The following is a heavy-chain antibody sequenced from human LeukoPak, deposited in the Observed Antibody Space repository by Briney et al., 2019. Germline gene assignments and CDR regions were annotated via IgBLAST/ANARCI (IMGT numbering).Heavy chain of an antibody. V-gene: IGHV4-39*07. CDR1: GGSISSSSYY. J-gene: IGHJ5*02. CDR3: AREKGWFDP. Sequence: SETLSLTCTVSGGSISSSSYYWGWIRQPPGKGLEWIGSNYYSGSTYYNPYLKSRVTISVDKSKNQFSLKLSSVAAADTAVYYCAREKGWFDPWGQGTLVTVSS. CDR2: NYYSGST.